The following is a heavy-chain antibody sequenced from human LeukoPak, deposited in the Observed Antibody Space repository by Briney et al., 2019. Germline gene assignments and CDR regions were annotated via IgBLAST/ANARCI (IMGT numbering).Heavy chain of an antibody. J-gene: IGHJ4*02. CDR1: GFTFSNYW. CDR3: ARWRGSTSERSDY. Sequence: GGSLRLSCTASGFTFSNYWMTWVRQAPGKGLEWVANIKQDGSAKYYVDSVKGRFTISRDNAKNSLYLQMDSLRVEDTATYYCARWRGSTSERSDYWGQGTLVTVSS. D-gene: IGHD2-2*01. CDR2: IKQDGSAK. V-gene: IGHV3-7*01.